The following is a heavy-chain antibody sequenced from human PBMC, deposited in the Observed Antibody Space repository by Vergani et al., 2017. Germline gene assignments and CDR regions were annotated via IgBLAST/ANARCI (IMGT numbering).Heavy chain of an antibody. CDR3: ARHGTPYYDKGSLDY. D-gene: IGHD3-22*01. J-gene: IGHJ4*02. V-gene: IGHV4-31*03. CDR1: GGSISSGGYY. Sequence: QVQLQESGPGLVKPSQTLSLTCTVSGGSISSGGYYWSWIRQHPGKGLEWIGYIYYSGSTNYNPSLESRVTMSIETSKNQFSLNLSSVTAADTAVYYCARHGTPYYDKGSLDYWGQGTLVTVSS. CDR2: IYYSGST.